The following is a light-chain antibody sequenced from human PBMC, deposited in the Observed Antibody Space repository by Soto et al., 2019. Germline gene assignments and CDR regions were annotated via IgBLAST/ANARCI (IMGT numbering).Light chain of an antibody. Sequence: QSALTQPRSVSGSPGQSVTISCTGTSSDVGGYNYVSWYQQHPGKAPKLMIYDVTKRPSGVPDRFSGSKSGNTASLTISGLQAEDETDYYYCSYAGSYILVFGGGTKLTVL. CDR1: SSDVGGYNY. J-gene: IGLJ2*01. CDR3: CSYAGSYILV. V-gene: IGLV2-11*01. CDR2: DVT.